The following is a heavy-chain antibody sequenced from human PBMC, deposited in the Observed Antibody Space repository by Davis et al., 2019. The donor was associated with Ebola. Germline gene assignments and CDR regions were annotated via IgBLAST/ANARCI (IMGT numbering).Heavy chain of an antibody. CDR1: GGSTSSSSYY. Sequence: SETLSLTCTVSGGSTSSSSYYWGWIRQPPGKGLEWIGSIYYSGSTYYNPSLKSRVTISVDTSKNQFSLKLSSVTAADTAVYYCARHHARGSGYSDYWGQGTLVTVSS. CDR3: ARHHARGSGYSDY. CDR2: IYYSGST. V-gene: IGHV4-39*01. J-gene: IGHJ4*02. D-gene: IGHD6-19*01.